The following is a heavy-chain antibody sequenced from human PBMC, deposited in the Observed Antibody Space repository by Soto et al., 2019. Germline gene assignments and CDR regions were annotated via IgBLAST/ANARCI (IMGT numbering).Heavy chain of an antibody. D-gene: IGHD2-15*01. Sequence: GGSLRLSCAASGDTVSSYAMIWFRQAPGKGLEWVSSMTGIDGRTYYADSVKGRFTISRDNPKNTLYLQMNNLRAEDTAMFYCAKDRGPYCSGGICYPPSWFDPWGQGTQVTVSS. CDR1: GDTVSSYA. CDR3: AKDRGPYCSGGICYPPSWFDP. J-gene: IGHJ5*02. V-gene: IGHV3-23*01. CDR2: MTGIDGRT.